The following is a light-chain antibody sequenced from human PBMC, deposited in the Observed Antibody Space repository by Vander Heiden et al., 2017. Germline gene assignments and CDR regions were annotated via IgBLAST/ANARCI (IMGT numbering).Light chain of an antibody. CDR1: QSVSSSY. V-gene: IGKV3-20*01. CDR3: QQCGSSLWT. Sequence: EIVLKQSPRSLSLSTRERATISCRASQSVSSSYLAWYQQKPGQAPRLLIYGASSRATGIPDRFSGSGSGTDFTLTISRLEPEDFAVYYCQQCGSSLWTFGQGTKVEIK. CDR2: GAS. J-gene: IGKJ1*01.